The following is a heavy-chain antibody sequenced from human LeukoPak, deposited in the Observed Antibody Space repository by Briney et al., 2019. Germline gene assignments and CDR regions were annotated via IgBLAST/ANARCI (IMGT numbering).Heavy chain of an antibody. CDR3: ARHDWFDP. CDR2: ISGSTGST. J-gene: IGHJ5*02. Sequence: GGSLRLSCAASGLTFSSYAMTWVRQAPGKGLEWVSAISGSTGSTYYADSVKGRFTISRDNSKNTLYLQMNSLRAEDTAVYYCARHDWFDPWGRGTLVTVSS. V-gene: IGHV3-23*01. CDR1: GLTFSSYA.